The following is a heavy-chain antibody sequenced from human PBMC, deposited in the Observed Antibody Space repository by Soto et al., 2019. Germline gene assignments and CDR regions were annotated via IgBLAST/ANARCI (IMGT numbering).Heavy chain of an antibody. J-gene: IGHJ6*03. D-gene: IGHD3-3*01. CDR1: GYTFTSYD. CDR3: ASFFWSGSRIPYYYYMDV. V-gene: IGHV1-8*01. Sequence: GASVKVSCKASGYTFTSYDINWVRQATGQGLEWMGWMNPNSGNTGYAQKFQGRVTMTRNTSISTAYMELSSLRSEDTAVYYCASFFWSGSRIPYYYYMDVWGKGTTVTVSS. CDR2: MNPNSGNT.